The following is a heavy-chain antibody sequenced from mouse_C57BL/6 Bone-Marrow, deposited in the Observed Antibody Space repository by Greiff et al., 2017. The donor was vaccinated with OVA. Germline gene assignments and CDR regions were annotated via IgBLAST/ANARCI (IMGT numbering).Heavy chain of an antibody. V-gene: IGHV5-4*01. D-gene: IGHD3-3*01. CDR3: AREGLGAY. J-gene: IGHJ3*01. CDR1: GFTFSSYA. CDR2: ISDGGSYT. Sequence: EVQRVESGGGLVKPGGSLKLSCAASGFTFSSYAMSWVRQTPEKRLAWVATISDGGSYTYYPDNVKGRFTISRDNAKNNLYLQMSHLKSEDTAMYSCAREGLGAYWGQGTLVTVSA.